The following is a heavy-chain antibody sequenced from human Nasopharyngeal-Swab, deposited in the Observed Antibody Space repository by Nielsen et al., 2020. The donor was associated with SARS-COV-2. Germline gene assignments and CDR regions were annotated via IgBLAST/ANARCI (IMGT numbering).Heavy chain of an antibody. D-gene: IGHD3-3*01. CDR1: GGSISSGGYY. V-gene: IGHV4-31*03. Sequence: SETLSLSCTVSGGSISSGGYYWIWIRQHPGKGLEWIGYIYYSGSTYYNPSLKSRVTISVDTSKNQFSLKLSSVTAADTAVYYCARSLYYDFWSGYYTGSQGNYYYYMDVWGKGTTVTVSS. CDR2: IYYSGST. J-gene: IGHJ6*03. CDR3: ARSLYYDFWSGYYTGSQGNYYYYMDV.